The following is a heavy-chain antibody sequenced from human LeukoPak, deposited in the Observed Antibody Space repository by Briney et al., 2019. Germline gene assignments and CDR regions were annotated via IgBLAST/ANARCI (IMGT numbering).Heavy chain of an antibody. V-gene: IGHV4-34*01. J-gene: IGHJ3*02. Sequence: SETLSLTCAVYGGSFSGYYWSWIRQPPGKGLEWIGEINHSGSTNYNPSLKSRVTISVDTSNNQFSLQLSSVTAADTAVYYCARAKLLLRGFAFDIWSQGTMVTVSS. CDR2: INHSGST. D-gene: IGHD2-15*01. CDR1: GGSFSGYY. CDR3: ARAKLLLRGFAFDI.